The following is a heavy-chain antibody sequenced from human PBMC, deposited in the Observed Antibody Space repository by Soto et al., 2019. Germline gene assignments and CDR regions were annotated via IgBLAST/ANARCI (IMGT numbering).Heavy chain of an antibody. J-gene: IGHJ6*02. CDR3: ARYIPGVRYYGMDV. CDR1: GFSFSDYY. Sequence: PGGSLRLSCGASGFSFSDYYMSWVRQAPGKGLEWVSLIGESGTPTYYADSVKGRFTISRDNSGNTLFLEMYSLRAEDTAVYYCARYIPGVRYYGMDVWGQGTTVTVSS. CDR2: IGESGTPT. V-gene: IGHV3-23*01. D-gene: IGHD2-2*01.